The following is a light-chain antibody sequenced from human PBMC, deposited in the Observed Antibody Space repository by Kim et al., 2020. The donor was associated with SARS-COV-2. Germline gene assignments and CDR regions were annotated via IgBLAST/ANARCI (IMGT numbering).Light chain of an antibody. CDR3: SSYTSSSTSPYV. CDR1: SRYVGGYNY. CDR2: DVS. Sequence: ITIPCTGTSRYVGGYNYVSWYQQHPGKAPKLMIYDVSKRPSGVSNRFSGSKSGNTASLTISGLQAEDEADYYCSSYTSSSTSPYVFGTGTKVTVL. J-gene: IGLJ1*01. V-gene: IGLV2-14*04.